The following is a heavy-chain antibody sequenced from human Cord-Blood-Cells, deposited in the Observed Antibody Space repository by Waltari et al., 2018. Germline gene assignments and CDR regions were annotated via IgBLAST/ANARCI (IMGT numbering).Heavy chain of an antibody. CDR3: ARGRYSSSWYRGKYGY. CDR2: INHSGST. CDR1: GGSFSGYY. V-gene: IGHV4-34*01. D-gene: IGHD6-13*01. J-gene: IGHJ4*02. Sequence: QVQLQQWGAGLLKPSETLSRTCAVYGGSFSGYYWSWIRQPPGKGLEWIGEINHSGSTNYNPSLKRRVTISVDTSKNQFSLKLSSVTAADTAVYYCARGRYSSSWYRGKYGYWGQGTLVTVSS.